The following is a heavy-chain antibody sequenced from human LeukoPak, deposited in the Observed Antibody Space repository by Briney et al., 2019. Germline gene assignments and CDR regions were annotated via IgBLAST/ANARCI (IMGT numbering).Heavy chain of an antibody. Sequence: SETLSLTCAVSGGSISSSNWWSWVRQPPGKGLEWIGEIYHSGSTNYNPSLKSRVTISVDKSKNQFSLKLSSVTAADTAVYYCASYDYVWGSYRPFAEYFQHWGQGTLVTVSS. V-gene: IGHV4-4*02. D-gene: IGHD3-16*02. CDR1: GGSISSSNW. CDR3: ASYDYVWGSYRPFAEYFQH. J-gene: IGHJ1*01. CDR2: IYHSGST.